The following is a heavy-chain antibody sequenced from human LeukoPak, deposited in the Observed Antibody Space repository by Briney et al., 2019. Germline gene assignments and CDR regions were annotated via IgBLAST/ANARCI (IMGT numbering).Heavy chain of an antibody. CDR3: ARGTFTAPGTSDY. CDR2: IKEDGSVK. Sequence: GGSLRLSCAASGFPFSNYWMTWIRQTPGKGLEWVANIKEDGSVKYYVVSVKGRFTISRDNAKNTLFLQMNSLRAEDTAVYYCARGTFTAPGTSDYWGQGVLVTVSS. CDR1: GFPFSNYW. V-gene: IGHV3-7*04. J-gene: IGHJ4*02. D-gene: IGHD6-13*01.